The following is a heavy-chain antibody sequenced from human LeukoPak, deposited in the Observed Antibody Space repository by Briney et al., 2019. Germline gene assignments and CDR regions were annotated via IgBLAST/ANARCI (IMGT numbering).Heavy chain of an antibody. Sequence: SETLSLTCTVSGGSISSYYWSWIRQPPGKGLEWIGYIYYSGSTNYNPSLKSRVTISVDTSKNQFSLKLSSVTAADTAVYYCARHEVNYYGSSGYYRRRTDAFDIWGQGTMVTVSS. CDR1: GGSISSYY. V-gene: IGHV4-59*08. CDR2: IYYSGST. CDR3: ARHEVNYYGSSGYYRRRTDAFDI. D-gene: IGHD3-22*01. J-gene: IGHJ3*02.